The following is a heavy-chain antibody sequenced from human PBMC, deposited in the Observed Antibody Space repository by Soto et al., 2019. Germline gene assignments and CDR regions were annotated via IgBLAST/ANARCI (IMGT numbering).Heavy chain of an antibody. V-gene: IGHV3-23*01. CDR3: ANLARYQPFDY. J-gene: IGHJ4*02. Sequence: EVQLLESGVGLVQPGGSLRLSCAASGFALSTYTMIWVRQAPGKGLEWVSGIRTTSDTYYAESVKGRFTISRDDSKNTLFLQMNNLRAEHTAVYYWANLARYQPFDYWGQGTLVTVSS. CDR2: IRTTSDT. CDR1: GFALSTYT. D-gene: IGHD2-2*01.